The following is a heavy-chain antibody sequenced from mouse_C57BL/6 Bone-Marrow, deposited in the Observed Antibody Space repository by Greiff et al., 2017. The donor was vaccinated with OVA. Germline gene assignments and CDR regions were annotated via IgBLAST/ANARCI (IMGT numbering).Heavy chain of an antibody. D-gene: IGHD4-1*01. V-gene: IGHV1-55*01. CDR2: IYPGSGST. CDR1: GYTFTSYW. CDR3: ASSNWDRTY. Sequence: VQLQQPGAELVKPGASVKMSCKASGYTFTSYWITWVTLRPGQGLEWIGDIYPGSGSTNYNNKFKSKATLTVDTSSSTTYMQLSSLTSEDSAVYYCASSNWDRTYWGQGTLVTVSA. J-gene: IGHJ3*01.